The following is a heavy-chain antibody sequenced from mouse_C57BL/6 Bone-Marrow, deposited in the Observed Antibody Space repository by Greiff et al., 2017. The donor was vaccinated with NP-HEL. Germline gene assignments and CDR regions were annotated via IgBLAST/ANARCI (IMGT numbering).Heavy chain of an antibody. CDR1: GYTFTDYN. D-gene: IGHD2-3*01. Sequence: EVQLQQSGPELVKPGASVKIPCKASGYTFTDYNMDWVKQSHGKSLEWIGDINPNNGGTIYNQKFKGKATLTVDKSSSTAYMELRSLTSEDTAVYYGARKGGGWLLFYAMDCWGKGTSVTVSS. V-gene: IGHV1-18*01. J-gene: IGHJ4*01. CDR3: ARKGGGWLLFYAMDC. CDR2: INPNNGGT.